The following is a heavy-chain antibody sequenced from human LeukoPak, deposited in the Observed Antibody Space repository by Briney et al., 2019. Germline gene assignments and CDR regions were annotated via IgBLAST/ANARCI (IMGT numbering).Heavy chain of an antibody. D-gene: IGHD6-13*01. V-gene: IGHV3-7*01. CDR2: IKQDGSEK. J-gene: IGHJ4*02. Sequence: GGSLRLSCAASGFTFSSYWLSWVRQAPGKGLEWVANIKQDGSEKYYVDSVKGRFTISRDNAKNSLYLQMNSLRAEDTAVYYCAREGTSIAAAATLDYWGQGTLVTVSS. CDR3: AREGTSIAAAATLDY. CDR1: GFTFSSYW.